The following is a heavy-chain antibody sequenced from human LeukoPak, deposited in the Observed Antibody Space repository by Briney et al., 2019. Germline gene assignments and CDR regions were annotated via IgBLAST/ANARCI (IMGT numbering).Heavy chain of an antibody. CDR3: ARADGYNLGDF. CDR1: GYTFTGYY. V-gene: IGHV1-2*02. D-gene: IGHD5-24*01. Sequence: GASVKVSCKASGYTFTGYYLHWVRRAPGQGLEYMGWINPNTGGTNYVQKFQGRVTMTRDTSISTGYMELSSLRSDDTALYYCARADGYNLGDFWGQGTQVTVSS. J-gene: IGHJ4*02. CDR2: INPNTGGT.